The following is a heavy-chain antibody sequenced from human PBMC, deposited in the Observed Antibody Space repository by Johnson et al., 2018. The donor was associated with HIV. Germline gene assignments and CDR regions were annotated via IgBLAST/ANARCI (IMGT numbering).Heavy chain of an antibody. J-gene: IGHJ3*02. V-gene: IGHV3-72*01. CDR1: GFTFSDHY. CDR3: TTGTSWYGAITFVI. Sequence: VHLVESGGRVVRRGGSLRLSCAASGFTFSDHYMDWVRQAPGKGLEWVGRTRNKPSSYSTEYAASVKGRFTISRDDSKNMLYLQINSLRTEDTGVYYCTTGTSWYGAITFVIWGQGTMVTVPS. CDR2: TRNKPSSYST. D-gene: IGHD3-10*01.